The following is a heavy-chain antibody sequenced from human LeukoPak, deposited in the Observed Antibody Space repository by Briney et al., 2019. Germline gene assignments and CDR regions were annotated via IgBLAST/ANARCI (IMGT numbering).Heavy chain of an antibody. V-gene: IGHV1-8*01. CDR2: MNPNSGNT. J-gene: IGHJ4*02. CDR1: GYTFTTYG. CDR3: ARVKGSSWPDS. Sequence: ASVKVSCKASGYTFTTYGINWVRQATGQGLEWMGWMNPNSGNTGYAQRFQGRVTMTRNTSINTAYMELSSLTSADTAVYFCARVKGSSWPDSWGQGTLVTVSS. D-gene: IGHD6-13*01.